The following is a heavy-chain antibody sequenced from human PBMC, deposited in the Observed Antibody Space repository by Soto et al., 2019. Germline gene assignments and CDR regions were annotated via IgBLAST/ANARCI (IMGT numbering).Heavy chain of an antibody. Sequence: QVQLQQWGAGLLKPSETLSLTCAVYGGSFSGYYWSWIRQPPGKGLEWIGEINHSGSTNYNPSLKSRVTISVDTSKNQFSLKLSSVTAADTAVYYCARGLLYYYGMDVWGQGTTVTVSS. CDR1: GGSFSGYY. J-gene: IGHJ6*02. CDR3: ARGLLYYYGMDV. D-gene: IGHD2-15*01. CDR2: INHSGST. V-gene: IGHV4-34*01.